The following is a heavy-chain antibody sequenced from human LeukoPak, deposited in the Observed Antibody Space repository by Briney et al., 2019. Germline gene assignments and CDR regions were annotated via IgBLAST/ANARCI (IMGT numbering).Heavy chain of an antibody. CDR3: ARGSWFDSSGHPGAFDI. D-gene: IGHD3-22*01. CDR1: GYSFTSYW. J-gene: IGHJ3*02. Sequence: GESLKISCKGSGYSFTSYWIGWVRQMPGKGLDWMGIIYPGDSDTRYSPSFQGQVTISADKSISTAYLQLSSLKASDTATYFCARGSWFDSSGHPGAFDIWGPGTMVTVSS. V-gene: IGHV5-51*01. CDR2: IYPGDSDT.